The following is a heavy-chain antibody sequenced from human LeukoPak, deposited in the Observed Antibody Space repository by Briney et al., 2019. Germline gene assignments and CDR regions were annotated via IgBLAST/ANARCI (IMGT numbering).Heavy chain of an antibody. Sequence: SETLSLTCTVSSGSISRQYWSWIRQPPGKGLEWIGYIYYSGSTNYNPSLKSRVTISVDTSKNQFSLKLSSVTAADTAVYYCARVLLSNYDFWSGYSNWFDPWGQGTLVTVSS. CDR2: IYYSGST. CDR1: SGSISRQY. V-gene: IGHV4-59*11. CDR3: ARVLLSNYDFWSGYSNWFDP. D-gene: IGHD3-3*01. J-gene: IGHJ5*02.